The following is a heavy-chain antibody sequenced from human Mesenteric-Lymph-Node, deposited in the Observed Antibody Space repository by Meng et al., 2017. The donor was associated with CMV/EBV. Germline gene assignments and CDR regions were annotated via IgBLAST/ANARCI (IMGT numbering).Heavy chain of an antibody. V-gene: IGHV3-30*02. CDR3: AKREYNWNFIDY. J-gene: IGHJ4*02. Sequence: GESLKISCAASGFTFSSYGMHWVRQAPGRGLEWVAYIPYDGSNQYYADSVKGRFTISRDNSKNTLYLQMKSLRGEDTAVYYCAKREYNWNFIDYWGQGTLVTVSS. CDR1: GFTFSSYG. CDR2: IPYDGSNQ. D-gene: IGHD1-7*01.